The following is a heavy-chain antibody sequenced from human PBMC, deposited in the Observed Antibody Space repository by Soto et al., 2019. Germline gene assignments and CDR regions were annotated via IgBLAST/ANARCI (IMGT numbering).Heavy chain of an antibody. V-gene: IGHV3-7*05. CDR3: LVGTGWYRASR. Sequence: EVQLVESGGGLVQPGGSLRLTCAASAFTFSDYWMTWVRQAPGKGLEWVANIKEDGSEKYYVDSVKGRFTISRDNGKSSLYLQMNSLRVEDTAVYYCLVGTGWYRASRGGQGTLVTVSS. CDR1: AFTFSDYW. D-gene: IGHD6-19*01. J-gene: IGHJ4*02. CDR2: IKEDGSEK.